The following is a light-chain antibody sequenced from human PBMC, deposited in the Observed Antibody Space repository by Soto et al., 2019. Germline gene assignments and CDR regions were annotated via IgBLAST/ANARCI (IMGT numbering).Light chain of an antibody. Sequence: QSVLTQPPSVSGAPGQRVTISCTGSSSNVGAGYDVQWYQQLPGTAPKLLIYRNNQRPSGVPDRFSGSKSGTSASLAISGLRSDDEADYFCATWDDSLNGFYVFGTGTKVTVL. CDR2: RNN. V-gene: IGLV1-47*01. J-gene: IGLJ1*01. CDR3: ATWDDSLNGFYV. CDR1: SSNVGAGYD.